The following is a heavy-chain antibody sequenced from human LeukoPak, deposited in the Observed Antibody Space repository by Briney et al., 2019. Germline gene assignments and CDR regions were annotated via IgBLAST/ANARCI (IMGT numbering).Heavy chain of an antibody. Sequence: GQSLKISCQGSGYNFTNYWILWVRQMLGKGLEWLGIIYPDESDSRYSPSFRGQVTMSADQSVTTAYLYWRSLKASDSAIYYCARQRTVIPAAPSDYWGQGTLVTVAS. D-gene: IGHD2-2*01. J-gene: IGHJ4*02. CDR1: GYNFTNYW. V-gene: IGHV5-51*01. CDR2: IYPDESDS. CDR3: ARQRTVIPAAPSDY.